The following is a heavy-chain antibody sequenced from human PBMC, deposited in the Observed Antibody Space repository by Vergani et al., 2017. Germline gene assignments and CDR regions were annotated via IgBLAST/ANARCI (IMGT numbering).Heavy chain of an antibody. J-gene: IGHJ4*02. CDR3: ARTGGYSSTPYDY. CDR1: GYTLTELS. Sequence: QVQLVQSGAEVKKPGASVKVSCKVSGYTLTELSMHWVRQAPGKGLEWMGWINPNSGGTNYAQKFQGRVTMTRDTSISTAYMELSRLRSDDTAVYYCARTGGYSSTPYDYWGQGTLVTVSS. V-gene: IGHV1-2*02. CDR2: INPNSGGT. D-gene: IGHD6-19*01.